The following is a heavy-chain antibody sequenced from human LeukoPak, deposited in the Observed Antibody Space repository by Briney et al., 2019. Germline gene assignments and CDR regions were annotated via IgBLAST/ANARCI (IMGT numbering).Heavy chain of an antibody. CDR3: ARGMAYYDFWSGYYTYDAFDI. V-gene: IGHV3-21*01. CDR1: GFTLSSYS. CDR2: ISSSSSYI. J-gene: IGHJ3*02. D-gene: IGHD3-3*01. Sequence: PGGSLRLSCAASGFTLSSYSMNWVRQAPGKGLEWVSSISSSSSYIYYADSVKGRSTISRDNAKNSLYLQMNSLRAEDTAVYYCARGMAYYDFWSGYYTYDAFDIWGQGTMVTVSS.